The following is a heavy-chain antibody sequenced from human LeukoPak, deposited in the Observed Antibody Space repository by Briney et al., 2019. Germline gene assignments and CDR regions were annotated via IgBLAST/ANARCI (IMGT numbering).Heavy chain of an antibody. D-gene: IGHD6-13*01. Sequence: SETLSLTCTVSGCSISSSSYYWGWIRQSPGKGLEWIGNMSNSGSTYYHPSLKSRVTISGDTAKNQFSLKLSSVTAADTAVYYCARRPHAAAGRGIDYWGLGTLVTVSS. CDR3: ARRPHAAAGRGIDY. CDR2: MSNSGST. V-gene: IGHV4-39*01. J-gene: IGHJ4*02. CDR1: GCSISSSSYY.